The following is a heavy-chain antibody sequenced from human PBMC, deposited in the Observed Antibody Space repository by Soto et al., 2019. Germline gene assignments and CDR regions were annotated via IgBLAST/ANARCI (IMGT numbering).Heavy chain of an antibody. Sequence: VASVKVSCKASGYTFTSYGISWVRQAPGQGLEWMGWISAYNGNTNYAQKLQGRVTMTTDTSTSTAYMELRSLRSDDTAAYYCARHPYNWNYYDYWGQGTLVTVSS. D-gene: IGHD1-20*01. J-gene: IGHJ4*02. CDR2: ISAYNGNT. V-gene: IGHV1-18*01. CDR1: GYTFTSYG. CDR3: ARHPYNWNYYDY.